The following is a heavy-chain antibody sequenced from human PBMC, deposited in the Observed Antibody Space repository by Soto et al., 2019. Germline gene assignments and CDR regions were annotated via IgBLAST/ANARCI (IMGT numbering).Heavy chain of an antibody. CDR2: ISSSSSYI. Sequence: GGSLRLSCTASGFTFSSYSMNWVRQAPGKGLEWVSSISSSSSYIYYADSVKGRFTISRDNAKNSLYLQMNSLRAEDTAVYYCAKVRGGQRGTFDYWGQGTLVTVSS. CDR3: AKVRGGQRGTFDY. CDR1: GFTFSSYS. D-gene: IGHD3-16*01. J-gene: IGHJ4*02. V-gene: IGHV3-21*01.